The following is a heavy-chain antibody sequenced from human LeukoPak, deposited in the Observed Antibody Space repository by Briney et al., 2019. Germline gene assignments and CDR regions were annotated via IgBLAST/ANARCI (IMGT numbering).Heavy chain of an antibody. J-gene: IGHJ3*01. D-gene: IGHD3-22*01. CDR2: IGASGAET. Sequence: GGSLRLSCTASGFTFSTYAMTWVRQAPGKGLDWVSGIGASGAETYYADSAKGRFTVSRDNSKNTLYLQMSSLRADDTAVYFRAKRPRDSSGYYLGAFDGWGQGTTVTVSS. V-gene: IGHV3-23*01. CDR3: AKRPRDSSGYYLGAFDG. CDR1: GFTFSTYA.